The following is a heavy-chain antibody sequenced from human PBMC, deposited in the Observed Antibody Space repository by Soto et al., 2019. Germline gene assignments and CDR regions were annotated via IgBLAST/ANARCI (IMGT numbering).Heavy chain of an antibody. CDR2: IYYSGST. Sequence: PSETLSLTCIVSGGSLSYRYWSWIRQPPGKELEWIAYIYYSGSTNYSPSLRNRLTVSVDTAKNQFSLKLTSVTAADTATYYCATKIDPGYMDVWGKGTTVTVSS. CDR3: ATKIDPGYMDV. CDR1: GGSLSYRY. V-gene: IGHV4-59*11. J-gene: IGHJ6*03.